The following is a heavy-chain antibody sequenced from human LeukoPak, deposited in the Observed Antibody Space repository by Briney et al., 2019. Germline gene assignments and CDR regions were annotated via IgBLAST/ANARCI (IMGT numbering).Heavy chain of an antibody. V-gene: IGHV3-23*01. CDR3: AKLIRVDTAMPIPDAFDI. CDR2: ISGSGGST. Sequence: QPGGSLRLSCAASGFTFSSYAMSWVRQAPGKGLEWVSAISGSGGSTYYADSVKGRFTISRDNSKNTLYLQMNSLRAEDTAVYYCAKLIRVDTAMPIPDAFDIWGQGTMVTVSS. J-gene: IGHJ3*02. D-gene: IGHD5-18*01. CDR1: GFTFSSYA.